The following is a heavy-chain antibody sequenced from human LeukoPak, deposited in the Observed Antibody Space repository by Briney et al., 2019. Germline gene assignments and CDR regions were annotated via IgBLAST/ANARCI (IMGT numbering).Heavy chain of an antibody. J-gene: IGHJ4*02. CDR1: GFTFSSYW. CDR2: IKQDGSEK. V-gene: IGHV3-7*01. D-gene: IGHD5-18*01. CDR3: ARESAMVWAIDY. Sequence: PGGSLRLSCAASGFTFSSYWMSWVRQAPGKGLEWVANIKQDGSEKYYVDSVKGRFTISRDNAKNSPYLRMNSLRAEDTAVYYCARESAMVWAIDYWGQGTLVTVSS.